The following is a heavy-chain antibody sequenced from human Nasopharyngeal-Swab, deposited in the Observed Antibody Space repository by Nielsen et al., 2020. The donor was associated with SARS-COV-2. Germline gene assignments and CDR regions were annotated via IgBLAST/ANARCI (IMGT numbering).Heavy chain of an antibody. D-gene: IGHD6-19*01. CDR2: INPNSGGT. CDR3: ARGGIAVAGTAYYYYYMDV. V-gene: IGHV1-2*02. J-gene: IGHJ6*03. Sequence: ASVKVSCKASGYTFTGYYMHWVRQAPGQGLEWMGWINPNSGGTNYAQKFQGRVTMTRDTSISTAYMELSRLRSDDTAVYYCARGGIAVAGTAYYYYYMDVWGKGTTVTVSS. CDR1: GYTFTGYY.